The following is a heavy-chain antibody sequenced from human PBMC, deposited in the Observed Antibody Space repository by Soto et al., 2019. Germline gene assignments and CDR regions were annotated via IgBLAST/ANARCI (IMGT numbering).Heavy chain of an antibody. CDR1: GYTFTSYG. CDR2: ISAYNGNT. CDR3: ASSYYYDSSGYTTGSYYFDY. D-gene: IGHD3-22*01. V-gene: IGHV1-18*01. J-gene: IGHJ4*02. Sequence: ASVKVSCKASGYTFTSYGISWVRQAPGQGLEWMGWISAYNGNTNYAQKLQGRVTMTTDTSTSTAYMELRSLRSDDTAVYYCASSYYYDSSGYTTGSYYFDYWGQGTLVTVSS.